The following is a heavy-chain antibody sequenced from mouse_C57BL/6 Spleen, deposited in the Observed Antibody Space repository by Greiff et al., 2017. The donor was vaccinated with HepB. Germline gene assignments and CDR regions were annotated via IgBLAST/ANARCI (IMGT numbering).Heavy chain of an antibody. Sequence: VQLKESGAELVKPGASVKLSCTASGFNIKDYYMHWVKQRTEQGLEWIGRIDPEDGETKYAPKFQGKATITADTSSNTAYLQLSSLTSEDTAVYYCARNYGSSYSYWYFDVWGTGTTVTVSS. J-gene: IGHJ1*03. CDR1: GFNIKDYY. V-gene: IGHV14-2*01. D-gene: IGHD1-1*01. CDR3: ARNYGSSYSYWYFDV. CDR2: IDPEDGET.